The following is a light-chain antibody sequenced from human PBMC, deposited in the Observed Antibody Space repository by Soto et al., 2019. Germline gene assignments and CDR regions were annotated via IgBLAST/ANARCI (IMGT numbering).Light chain of an antibody. Sequence: EIVMTQSPATLSVSPGERATLSCRASQSISTNLAWYQQRPGQAPRLLIYGASTRATGISVRFSGSGSGTDFTLTISRLEPEDFAVYYCQQYGSSPRTFGQGTKVDIK. J-gene: IGKJ1*01. CDR2: GAS. CDR3: QQYGSSPRT. CDR1: QSISTN. V-gene: IGKV3-20*01.